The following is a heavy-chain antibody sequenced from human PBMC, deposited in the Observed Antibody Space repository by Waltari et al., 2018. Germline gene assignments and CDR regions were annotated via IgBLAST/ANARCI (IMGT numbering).Heavy chain of an antibody. Sequence: QVQLVQSGAEVKKPGASVRVACKASGYDFNKYGIGWVRQAPGRGLEWMGWISTYSGQTKYTQRLQGRVTMTTDTSTRTVYMDLGSLKPEDTAIYYCARIGAGYTRGFFNLWGQGTLVTVSS. CDR1: GYDFNKYG. V-gene: IGHV1-18*01. CDR3: ARIGAGYTRGFFNL. J-gene: IGHJ5*02. CDR2: ISTYSGQT. D-gene: IGHD5-12*01.